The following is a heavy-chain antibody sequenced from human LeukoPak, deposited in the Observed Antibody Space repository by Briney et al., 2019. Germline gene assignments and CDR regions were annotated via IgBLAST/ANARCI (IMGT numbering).Heavy chain of an antibody. CDR1: GYTITDYY. J-gene: IGHJ4*02. Sequence: ASVKVSCKASGYTITDYYIHWVRQAPGQGLEWMGWINPNSGGTNYAQKFQGRVTMTTDTSTSTAYMELRSLRSDDTAVYYCARLGLAPYFDYWGQGTLVTVSS. V-gene: IGHV1-2*02. CDR2: INPNSGGT. CDR3: ARLGLAPYFDY.